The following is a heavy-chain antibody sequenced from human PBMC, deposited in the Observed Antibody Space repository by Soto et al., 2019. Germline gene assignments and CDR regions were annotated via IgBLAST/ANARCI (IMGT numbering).Heavy chain of an antibody. D-gene: IGHD2-2*01. Sequence: QVQLQESGPGQVKPSQTLSLTCNVSGGSISSGDYYWRWIRQPPGKGLEWIGDIYYSGSTYYNPSLKIRVTISVDTSKNQFSLKLSSVTAADTAVYYCARDIVLVPFFFGYYGMDVWGQGTTVTVSS. J-gene: IGHJ6*02. CDR1: GGSISSGDYY. V-gene: IGHV4-30-4*01. CDR2: IYYSGST. CDR3: ARDIVLVPFFFGYYGMDV.